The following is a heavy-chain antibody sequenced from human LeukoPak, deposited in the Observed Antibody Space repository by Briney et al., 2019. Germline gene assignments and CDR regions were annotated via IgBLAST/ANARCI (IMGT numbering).Heavy chain of an antibody. J-gene: IGHJ6*04. Sequence: PGRSLGLFCAASGFTFSSYGMHRVRQAPGKGPEWVAVIWYDGSNKYYADSVKGRFTISRDNSKNTLYLQMNSLRAEDTAVYYCARGMAGLYGMDVWGKGTTVTVSS. CDR1: GFTFSSYG. CDR3: ARGMAGLYGMDV. CDR2: IWYDGSNK. V-gene: IGHV3-33*01. D-gene: IGHD2-8*01.